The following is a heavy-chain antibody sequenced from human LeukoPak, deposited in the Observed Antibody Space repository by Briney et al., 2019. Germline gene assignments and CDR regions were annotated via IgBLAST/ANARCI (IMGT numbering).Heavy chain of an antibody. D-gene: IGHD6-6*01. CDR3: ARGKYSSSAAFDY. J-gene: IGHJ4*02. Sequence: SVKVSCKASGGTFSSYAISWVRQAPGQGLEWMGGIIPIFGTANYAQKFQSRVTITADESTSTAYMELSSLRSEDTAVYYCARGKYSSSAAFDYWGQGTLVTVSS. V-gene: IGHV1-69*13. CDR1: GGTFSSYA. CDR2: IIPIFGTA.